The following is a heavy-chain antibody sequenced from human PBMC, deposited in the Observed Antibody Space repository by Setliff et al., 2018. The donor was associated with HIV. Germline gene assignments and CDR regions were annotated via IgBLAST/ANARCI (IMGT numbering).Heavy chain of an antibody. J-gene: IGHJ6*04. D-gene: IGHD2-2*01. CDR2: IYYSGSA. Sequence: PSETLSLTCTVSNGSISNYYWSWIRQPPGKGLECIGYIYYSGSANYNPSLKGRVTISVDTSKNQFSLKLTSVTAADTAVYFCATFVPRTSASRPVDVWGKGTTVTVSS. V-gene: IGHV4-59*08. CDR1: NGSISNYY. CDR3: ATFVPRTSASRPVDV.